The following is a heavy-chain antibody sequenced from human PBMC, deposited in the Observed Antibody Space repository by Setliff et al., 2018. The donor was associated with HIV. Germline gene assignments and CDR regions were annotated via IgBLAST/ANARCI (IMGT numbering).Heavy chain of an antibody. Sequence: SETLSLTCAVYGGSFSGYYWSWIRQPPGKGLEWIGEINHSGSTNYNPSLKSRVTISVDTSKNQFSLKLSSVTAADTAVYYCAKEITMVRGVIRYYYGMDVWGQGTTVTVSS. V-gene: IGHV4-34*01. CDR2: INHSGST. D-gene: IGHD3-10*01. CDR1: GGSFSGYY. CDR3: AKEITMVRGVIRYYYGMDV. J-gene: IGHJ6*02.